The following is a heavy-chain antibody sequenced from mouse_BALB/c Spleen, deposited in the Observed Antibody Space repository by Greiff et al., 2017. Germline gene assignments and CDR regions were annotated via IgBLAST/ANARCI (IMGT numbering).Heavy chain of an antibody. Sequence: VQLVESGAELVRPGTSVKVSCKASGYAFTNYLIEWVKQRPGQGLEWIGVINPGSGGTNYNEKFKGKATLTADKSSSTAYMQLSSLTSDDSAVYFCARQESFYYGNHGGFAYWGQGTLVTVSA. V-gene: IGHV1-54*01. CDR3: ARQESFYYGNHGGFAY. J-gene: IGHJ3*01. D-gene: IGHD2-1*01. CDR1: GYAFTNYL. CDR2: INPGSGGT.